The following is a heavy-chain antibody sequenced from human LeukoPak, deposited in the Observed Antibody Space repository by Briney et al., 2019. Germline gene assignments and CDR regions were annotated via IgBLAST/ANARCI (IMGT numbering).Heavy chain of an antibody. J-gene: IGHJ5*02. CDR1: GGSISSYY. Sequence: SETLSLTCTVSGGSISSYYWSWIRQPPGKGLERIGYIYYSGSTNYNPSLKSRVTISVDTSKNQFSLKLSSVTAADTAVYYCAREAMVRGADNWFDPWGQGTLVTVSS. D-gene: IGHD3-10*01. V-gene: IGHV4-59*01. CDR3: AREAMVRGADNWFDP. CDR2: IYYSGST.